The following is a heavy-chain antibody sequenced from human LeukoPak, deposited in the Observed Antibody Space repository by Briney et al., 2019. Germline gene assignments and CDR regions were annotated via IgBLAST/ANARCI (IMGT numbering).Heavy chain of an antibody. Sequence: PGRSLRLSCAASGFTFSSYAMHWVRQAPGKGLEWVAVISYDGSNKYYADSVKGRFTISRDNSKNTLYLQMNSLRAEDTAAYYCARDFGSPEDYWGQGTLVTVSS. CDR1: GFTFSSYA. CDR3: ARDFGSPEDY. CDR2: ISYDGSNK. V-gene: IGHV3-30*04. J-gene: IGHJ4*02. D-gene: IGHD1-26*01.